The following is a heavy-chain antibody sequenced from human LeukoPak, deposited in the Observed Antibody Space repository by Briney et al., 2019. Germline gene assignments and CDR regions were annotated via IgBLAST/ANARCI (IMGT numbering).Heavy chain of an antibody. D-gene: IGHD6-19*01. V-gene: IGHV3-30*18. CDR1: GFTFSSYG. CDR3: AKAHSSGWYEDY. Sequence: GGSLRLSCAASGFTFSSYGMHWVRQAPGKGLEWVAVISYDGSNKYYADSVKGRFTISRDNSKNTLYLQVNSLRAEDTAVYYCAKAHSSGWYEDYWGQGTLVTVAS. CDR2: ISYDGSNK. J-gene: IGHJ4*02.